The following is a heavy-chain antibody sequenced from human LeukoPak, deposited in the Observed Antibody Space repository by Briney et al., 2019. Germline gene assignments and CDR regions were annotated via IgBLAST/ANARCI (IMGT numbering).Heavy chain of an antibody. Sequence: SETLSLTCTVSGASIINTNYYWGWVRQTPGKGLEWIGSLYYSGTTYYNSSLKRRITMSMDTSKNQFSLRLTYVTAADTAVYYCASGPITVVRGVVIREYFHEWGQGTLVIVS. V-gene: IGHV4-39*07. CDR2: LYYSGTT. D-gene: IGHD3-10*01. CDR3: ASGPITVVRGVVIREYFHE. J-gene: IGHJ1*01. CDR1: GASIINTNYY.